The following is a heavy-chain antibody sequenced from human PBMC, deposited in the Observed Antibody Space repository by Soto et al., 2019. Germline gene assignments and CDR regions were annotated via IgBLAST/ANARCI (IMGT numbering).Heavy chain of an antibody. CDR3: ARDRGIAAAGYPGYFQH. CDR1: GYTFTSYA. J-gene: IGHJ1*01. D-gene: IGHD6-13*01. V-gene: IGHV1-3*01. Sequence: ASVKVSCKASGYTFTSYAIHWVRQAPGQRLEWMGWINAGNGNTKYSQKFQGRVTITRDTSASTAYMELSSLRSEDTAVYYCARDRGIAAAGYPGYFQHWGQGTLVTVS. CDR2: INAGNGNT.